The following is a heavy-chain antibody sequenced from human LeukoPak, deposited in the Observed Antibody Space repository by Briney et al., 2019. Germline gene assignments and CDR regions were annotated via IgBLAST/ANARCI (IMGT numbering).Heavy chain of an antibody. Sequence: PSETLSLTCAVYGGSFSGYYWSWIRQPPGKGLEWIGEIDHSGSTNYNPSLKSRVTISVDTSKNQFSLKLSSVTAADTAVYYCARGHGDYVNYYYYYHMDVWGKGTTVTASS. V-gene: IGHV4-34*01. CDR1: GGSFSGYY. CDR3: ARGHGDYVNYYYYYHMDV. CDR2: IDHSGST. D-gene: IGHD4-17*01. J-gene: IGHJ6*03.